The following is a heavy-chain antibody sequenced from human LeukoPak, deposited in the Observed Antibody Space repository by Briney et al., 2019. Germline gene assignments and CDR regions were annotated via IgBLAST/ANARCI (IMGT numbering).Heavy chain of an antibody. CDR2: IYYSGST. D-gene: IGHD2-15*01. V-gene: IGHV4-59*06. J-gene: IGHJ6*02. CDR3: ARDSNRIGYGMDV. Sequence: PSETLSLTCTVSGGSISSYYWSWIRQHPGKGLEWIGYIYYSGSTYYNPSLKSRVTISVDTSKNQFSLKLSSVTAADTAVYYCARDSNRIGYGMDVWGQGTTVTVSS. CDR1: GGSISSYY.